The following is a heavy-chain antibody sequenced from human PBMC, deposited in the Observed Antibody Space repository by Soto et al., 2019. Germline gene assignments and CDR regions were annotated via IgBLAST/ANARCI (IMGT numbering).Heavy chain of an antibody. D-gene: IGHD4-4*01. CDR3: ARVVEMATVHFDY. J-gene: IGHJ4*02. CDR1: GYTFTSYA. Sequence: QVQLVQSGAEVKKPGASVKVSCKASGYTFTSYAMHWVRQAPGQRLEWMGWINAGNGNTKYSQKFQGRVTITRDTSASTAYMELSSLRSEDTAVYYCARVVEMATVHFDYWGQGTLFTVSS. V-gene: IGHV1-3*01. CDR2: INAGNGNT.